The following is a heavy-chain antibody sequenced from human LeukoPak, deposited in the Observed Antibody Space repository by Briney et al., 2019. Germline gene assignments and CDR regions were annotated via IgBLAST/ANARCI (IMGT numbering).Heavy chain of an antibody. Sequence: GGSLRLSCAASGFNFRDYEMNWVRQAPGKGLEWISYIRTEGRTIQYTDSVKGRFTISRDNAKNSLYLQMNSLRAEDTAVYYCATSSWDIWGQGTLVTVSS. CDR2: IRTEGRTI. CDR1: GFNFRDYE. J-gene: IGHJ4*02. CDR3: ATSSWDI. D-gene: IGHD2-15*01. V-gene: IGHV3-48*03.